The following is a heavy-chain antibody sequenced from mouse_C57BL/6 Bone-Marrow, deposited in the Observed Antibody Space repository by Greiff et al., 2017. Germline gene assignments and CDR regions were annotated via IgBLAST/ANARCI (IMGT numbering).Heavy chain of an antibody. D-gene: IGHD2-4*01. V-gene: IGHV5-4*01. Sequence: EVQVVESGGGLVKPGGSLKLSCAASGFTFSSYAMSWVRQTPEKRLEWVATISDGGSYTYYPDNVKGRFTISRDNAKNNLYLQMSHLKSEDTAMYYCARGIYYDYDGAWFAYWGQGTLVTVSA. CDR2: ISDGGSYT. CDR1: GFTFSSYA. J-gene: IGHJ3*01. CDR3: ARGIYYDYDGAWFAY.